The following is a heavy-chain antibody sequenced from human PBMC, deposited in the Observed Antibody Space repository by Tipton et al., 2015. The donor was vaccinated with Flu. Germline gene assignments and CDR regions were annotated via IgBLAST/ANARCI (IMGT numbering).Heavy chain of an antibody. CDR1: GYTFTSYG. Sequence: QLVQSGAEVKKPGASVKVSCKASGYTFTSYGISWVRQAPGQGLEWMGWSSAYNGNTNYAQKLQGRVTMTTDTSTSTAYMELRSLRSDDTAVYYCARDGITIFGVVIRGMDVWSQGTTVTVSS. CDR3: ARDGITIFGVVIRGMDV. D-gene: IGHD3-3*01. J-gene: IGHJ6*02. V-gene: IGHV1-18*01. CDR2: SSAYNGNT.